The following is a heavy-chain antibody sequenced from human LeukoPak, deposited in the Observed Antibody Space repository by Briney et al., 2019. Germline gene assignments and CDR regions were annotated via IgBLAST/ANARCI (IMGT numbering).Heavy chain of an antibody. D-gene: IGHD1-26*01. CDR2: INPNSGGT. Sequence: ASVKVSCKASRYIFTGYYVHWVRQAPGQGLEWMGWINPNSGGTNYAQKFQGRVTMTRDTSITTAYMELRSLRSDDTAVYFCARIQGRRSGSYFPWGQGTLVTVSS. V-gene: IGHV1-2*02. CDR3: ARIQGRRSGSYFP. CDR1: RYIFTGYY. J-gene: IGHJ5*02.